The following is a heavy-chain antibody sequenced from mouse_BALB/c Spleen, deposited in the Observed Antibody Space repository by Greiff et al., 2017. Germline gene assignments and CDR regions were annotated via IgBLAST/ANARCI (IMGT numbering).Heavy chain of an antibody. CDR1: GFNIKDTY. D-gene: IGHD1-1*01. Sequence: VQLQQSGAELVKPGASVKLSCTASGFNIKDTYMPWVKQRPDQGLEWIGRIDPANGNTKYDPKFQGKATITADTSSNTAYLQLSSLTSEDTAVYYCAFGYYGSRSFADWGQGTLVTVAA. V-gene: IGHV14-3*02. CDR3: AFGYYGSRSFAD. J-gene: IGHJ3*01. CDR2: IDPANGNT.